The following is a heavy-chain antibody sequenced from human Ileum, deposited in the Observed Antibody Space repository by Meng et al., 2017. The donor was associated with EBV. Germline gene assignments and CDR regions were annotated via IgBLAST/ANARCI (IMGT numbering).Heavy chain of an antibody. CDR2: TYYRSKWYN. V-gene: IGHV6-1*01. J-gene: IGHJ4*02. CDR1: GDSVSSGSAT. D-gene: IGHD6-13*01. CDR3: VRLIGNSWFDY. Sequence: QVQLQQSGPGLVXXXXXLPLTRSITGDSVSSGSATWDWIRQSPSRGLEWLGRTYYRSKWYNDYAPSVKSRTTITTDTSNNQFSLQLNSVTPEDTAVYYCVRLIGNSWFDYWGQGTLVTVS.